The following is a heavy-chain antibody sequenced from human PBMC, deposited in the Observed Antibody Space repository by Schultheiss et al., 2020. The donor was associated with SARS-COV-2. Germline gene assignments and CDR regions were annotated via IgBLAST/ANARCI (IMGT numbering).Heavy chain of an antibody. V-gene: IGHV3-64D*06. D-gene: IGHD6-19*01. CDR2: ISSNGGST. CDR3: ARDLFPSSGYNPGDY. J-gene: IGHJ4*02. Sequence: GESLKISCSASGFTFSSYAMHWVRQAPGKGLEYVSAISSNGGSTYYADSVKGRFTISRDNSKNTLYLQMSSLRAEDTAVYYCARDLFPSSGYNPGDYWGQGTLVTVSS. CDR1: GFTFSSYA.